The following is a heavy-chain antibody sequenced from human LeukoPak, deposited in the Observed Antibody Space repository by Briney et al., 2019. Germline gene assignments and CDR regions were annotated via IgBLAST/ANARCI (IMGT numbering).Heavy chain of an antibody. CDR3: AKLPRLIVVVITTFRFDP. Sequence: PGRSLRLSCAASGLTFSSYAMHWVRQAPGKGLEWVAVISYDGSNKYYADSVKGRFTISRDNSKNTLYLQMNSLRAEDTAVYYCAKLPRLIVVVITTFRFDPWGQGTLVTVSS. CDR2: ISYDGSNK. V-gene: IGHV3-30*04. J-gene: IGHJ5*02. D-gene: IGHD3-22*01. CDR1: GLTFSSYA.